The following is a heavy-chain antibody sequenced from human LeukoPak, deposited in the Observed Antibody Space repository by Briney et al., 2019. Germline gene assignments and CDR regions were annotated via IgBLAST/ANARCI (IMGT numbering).Heavy chain of an antibody. D-gene: IGHD3-3*01. Sequence: SVKVSCKASGGTFSSYAISRVRQAPGQGLEWMGGIIPIFGTANYAQKFQGRVTITADESTSTAYMELSSLRSEDTAVYYCARKGYDFWSGYYTGIGFWFDPWGQGTLVTVSS. J-gene: IGHJ5*02. CDR3: ARKGYDFWSGYYTGIGFWFDP. CDR2: IIPIFGTA. CDR1: GGTFSSYA. V-gene: IGHV1-69*13.